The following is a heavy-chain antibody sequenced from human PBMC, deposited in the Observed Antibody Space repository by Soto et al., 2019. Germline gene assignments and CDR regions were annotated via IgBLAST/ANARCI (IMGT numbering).Heavy chain of an antibody. V-gene: IGHV1-69*06. J-gene: IGHJ4*02. CDR1: GGTFSNDG. D-gene: IGHD2-15*01. CDR3: ARVSSTYCSGGSCYLRTIMYYIDY. Sequence: SVKVSCKASGGTFSNDGFTWVRQAPGQGLEWMGGIIPVFGTPDYSLKFQDRVTMTADTSTSTAYMELSSLRSDDTAVYYCARVSSTYCSGGSCYLRTIMYYIDYRGQGTLVTVSS. CDR2: IIPVFGTP.